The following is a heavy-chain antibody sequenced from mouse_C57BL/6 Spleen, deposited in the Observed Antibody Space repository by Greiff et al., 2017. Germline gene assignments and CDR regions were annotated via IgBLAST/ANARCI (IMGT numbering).Heavy chain of an antibody. D-gene: IGHD1-1*01. CDR3: AKTYYDGSSPHGYFDV. J-gene: IGHJ1*03. CDR2: IGRGGST. Sequence: QVQLQQSGPGLVQPSQSLSITCTVSGFSLTSYGVHWVRQSPGKGLEWLGVIGRGGSTDSHAAFMSRQSINKDNSKIQVFFKSNSLQADDTAIYYCAKTYYDGSSPHGYFDVWGTGTTVTVSS. V-gene: IGHV2-5*01. CDR1: GFSLTSYG.